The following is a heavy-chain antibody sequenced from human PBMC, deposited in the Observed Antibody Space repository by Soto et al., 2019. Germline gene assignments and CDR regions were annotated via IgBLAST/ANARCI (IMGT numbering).Heavy chain of an antibody. CDR2: ISGSGGST. Sequence: GGSLRLSCAVSGFTFSSYAMSWVRQAPGKGLEWVSAISGSGGSTYYADSVKGRFTISRDNSKNTLYLQMNSLRADDTAVYYCAKVGYYDSSGHNWFDPWGQGTLVTVSS. J-gene: IGHJ5*02. V-gene: IGHV3-23*01. CDR3: AKVGYYDSSGHNWFDP. D-gene: IGHD3-22*01. CDR1: GFTFSSYA.